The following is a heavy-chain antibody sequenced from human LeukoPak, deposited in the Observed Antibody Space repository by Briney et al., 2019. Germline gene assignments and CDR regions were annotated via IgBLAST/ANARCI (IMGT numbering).Heavy chain of an antibody. D-gene: IGHD3-10*01. J-gene: IGHJ5*02. Sequence: SETPSLTCTVSGYSISTGYYWSWIRQPAGKGLEWIERIYVTESTTYNPSLKSRVTISIDTSKNQFSLKLTSVTAADTAVYYCARDSGTTGEVKFDPWGQGTLVTVSS. CDR3: ARDSGTTGEVKFDP. CDR1: GYSISTGYY. V-gene: IGHV4-38-2*02. CDR2: IYVTEST.